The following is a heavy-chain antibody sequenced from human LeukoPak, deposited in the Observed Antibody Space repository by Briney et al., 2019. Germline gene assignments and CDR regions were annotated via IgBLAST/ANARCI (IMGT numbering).Heavy chain of an antibody. CDR2: IKQDGSEK. J-gene: IGHJ5*02. Sequence: GGSLRLSCAASGFTFSSYWMSWVRQAPGKGLEWVANIKQDGSEKYYVDSVKGRFTISRDNAKNSLYLQMNSLRAEDTAVYYCARDAMVYAIRWFDPWGQGTLVTVSS. CDR1: GFTFSSYW. CDR3: ARDAMVYAIRWFDP. V-gene: IGHV3-7*01. D-gene: IGHD2-8*01.